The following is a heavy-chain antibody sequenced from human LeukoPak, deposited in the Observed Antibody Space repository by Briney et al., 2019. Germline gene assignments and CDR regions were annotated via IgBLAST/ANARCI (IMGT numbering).Heavy chain of an antibody. D-gene: IGHD5-12*01. Sequence: ASVKVSCKASGYTFTSYGISWVRQAPGQGLEWMGWISAYNGNTNYAQKLQGRVTMTTDTSTSTAYMELRSLRSDDTAVYYCARDPQDIVVTITGDYWGQGTLVTVSS. CDR3: ARDPQDIVVTITGDY. V-gene: IGHV1-18*01. J-gene: IGHJ4*02. CDR2: ISAYNGNT. CDR1: GYTFTSYG.